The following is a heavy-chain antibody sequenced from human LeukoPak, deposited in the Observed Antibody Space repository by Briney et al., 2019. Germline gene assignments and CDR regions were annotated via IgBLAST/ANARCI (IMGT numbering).Heavy chain of an antibody. CDR3: ARDKFYSSSYFDY. V-gene: IGHV3-30*04. Sequence: GGSLRLSCAASGFTFSNYAMHWVRQAPGKGLEWVAVISYDGNNKYYADSVKGRFTISRDNSKNTLCLQMNSLRAEDTAVYYCARDKFYSSSYFDYWGQGTLVTVSS. J-gene: IGHJ4*02. CDR2: ISYDGNNK. CDR1: GFTFSNYA. D-gene: IGHD6-13*01.